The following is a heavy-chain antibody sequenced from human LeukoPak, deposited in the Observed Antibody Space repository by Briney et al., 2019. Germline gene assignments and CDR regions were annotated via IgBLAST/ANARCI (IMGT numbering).Heavy chain of an antibody. CDR2: IYYSGST. J-gene: IGHJ3*02. D-gene: IGHD3-9*01. CDR3: AREGVPYYDILSAGAFDM. V-gene: IGHV4-59*01. Sequence: SETLSLTCTVSGGSISSYYWSWIRQPPGKGMEWIGYIYYSGSTNYNPSLKSRVTISVDTSKNQFSLKLSSVTAADTAVYYCAREGVPYYDILSAGAFDMWGQGTMVTVSS. CDR1: GGSISSYY.